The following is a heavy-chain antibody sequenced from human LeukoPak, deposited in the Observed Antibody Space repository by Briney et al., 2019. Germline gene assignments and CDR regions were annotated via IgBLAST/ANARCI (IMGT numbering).Heavy chain of an antibody. CDR2: NYYSEST. J-gene: IGHJ4*02. V-gene: IGHV4-31*03. CDR3: ARGLYYTFWSGSYTEDRFFDY. D-gene: IGHD3-3*01. Sequence: SQTLSLNCTVSGGSICSGGYYWTWLRQHPGQGLEWIGYNYYSESTYYIQSLKTRVTISVDTARNQVSLTLTSVTAADTAVYYCARGLYYTFWSGSYTEDRFFDYWGQGTLVTVSS. CDR1: GGSICSGGYY.